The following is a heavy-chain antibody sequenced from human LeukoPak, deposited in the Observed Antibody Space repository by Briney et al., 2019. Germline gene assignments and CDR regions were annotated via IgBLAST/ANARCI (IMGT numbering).Heavy chain of an antibody. CDR3: ANSHSYYDFWSGYYGYFDY. CDR2: IKQDGSEK. CDR1: GFTFSSYW. V-gene: IGHV3-7*01. J-gene: IGHJ4*02. Sequence: GGSLRLACAASGFTFSSYWMSWVRQAPGKGLEWVANIKQDGSEKYYVDSVKGRFTISRDNAKNSLYLQMNSLRAEGTAVYYCANSHSYYDFWSGYYGYFDYWGQGTLVTVSS. D-gene: IGHD3-3*01.